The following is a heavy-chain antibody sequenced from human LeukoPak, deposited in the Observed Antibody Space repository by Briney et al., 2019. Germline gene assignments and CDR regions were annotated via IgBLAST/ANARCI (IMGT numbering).Heavy chain of an antibody. CDR3: ARGGDSSGYYYPVFDY. J-gene: IGHJ4*02. CDR2: INYSGST. CDR1: GGSISSYY. V-gene: IGHV4-59*01. D-gene: IGHD3-22*01. Sequence: SETLSLTCTVSGGSISSYYWSWIRQPPGKGLEWIGYINYSGSTNYNPSLKSRVTISVDTSKNQFSLKLSSVTAADTAVYYCARGGDSSGYYYPVFDYWGQGTLVTVSS.